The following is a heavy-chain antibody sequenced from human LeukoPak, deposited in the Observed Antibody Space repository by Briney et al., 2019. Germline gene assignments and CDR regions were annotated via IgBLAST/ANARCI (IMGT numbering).Heavy chain of an antibody. CDR3: AKTTTGYSSGRFPGWPVDY. V-gene: IGHV3-23*01. CDR2: IFGSGGST. D-gene: IGHD6-19*01. J-gene: IGHJ4*02. Sequence: GGSLRLSCAASGFTFSSYATYWVRQAPGKGLEWVSGIFGSGGSTHYADSVRGRFTISRDNSKNTVYLQMNSLKAEDTAVYYCAKTTTGYSSGRFPGWPVDYWGQGTLVTVSS. CDR1: GFTFSSYA.